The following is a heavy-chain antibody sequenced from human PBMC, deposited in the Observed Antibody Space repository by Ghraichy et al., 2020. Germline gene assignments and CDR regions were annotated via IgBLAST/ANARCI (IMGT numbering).Heavy chain of an antibody. Sequence: SQTLSLTCTVSGGSISSSSYYWGWIRQPPGKGLEWIGSIYYSGSTYYNPSLKSRVTISVDTSKNQFSLKLSSVTAADTAVYYCARYYDFWNSLDYWGQGTLVTVSS. J-gene: IGHJ4*02. D-gene: IGHD3-3*01. CDR1: GGSISSSSYY. CDR3: ARYYDFWNSLDY. CDR2: IYYSGST. V-gene: IGHV4-39*01.